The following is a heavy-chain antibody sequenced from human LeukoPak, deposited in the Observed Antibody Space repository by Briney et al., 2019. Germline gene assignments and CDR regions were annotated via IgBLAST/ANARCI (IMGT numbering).Heavy chain of an antibody. Sequence: GGSLRLSCAASGFTFSSYWMSWVRQAPGKGLMWVSQINSDGSATSCADPVKGRCTISRDNAKNMLHLEMNSLRVEDTAVYFCTRDHGLDVWGQGTTVTVSS. V-gene: IGHV3-74*01. CDR1: GFTFSSYW. CDR3: TRDHGLDV. CDR2: INSDGSAT. J-gene: IGHJ6*02.